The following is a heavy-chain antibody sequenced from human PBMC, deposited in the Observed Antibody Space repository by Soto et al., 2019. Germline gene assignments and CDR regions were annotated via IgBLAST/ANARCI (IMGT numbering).Heavy chain of an antibody. D-gene: IGHD2-21*01. CDR3: ETRAYCLSADCREEYFGMDV. CDR1: GFTFSNYA. V-gene: IGHV3-23*01. Sequence: EVQLLESGGGLVQPGGSRRLSCAASGFTFSNYAMTWVRQAPGMGLEWVSSISGSGGSTYYADSVKGRFTISRDNSKDTVYLQVISLRVEDTARYYCETRAYCLSADCREEYFGMDVWGQGTTVTVS. CDR2: ISGSGGST. J-gene: IGHJ6*02.